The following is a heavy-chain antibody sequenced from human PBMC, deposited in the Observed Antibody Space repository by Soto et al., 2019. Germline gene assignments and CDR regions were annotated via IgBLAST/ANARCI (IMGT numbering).Heavy chain of an antibody. Sequence: EVQLVESGGGLVQPGGSLRLSCAASGFTFSSYWMHWVRQAPGKGLVWVSRISSDGSSTTYADSVKGRSTISRDNAKNTLYLQMNSVRGEDTAVYFCAKGGGKTIDYWGQGTLVIVSS. CDR2: ISSDGSST. V-gene: IGHV3-74*01. CDR1: GFTFSSYW. CDR3: AKGGGKTIDY. D-gene: IGHD2-15*01. J-gene: IGHJ4*02.